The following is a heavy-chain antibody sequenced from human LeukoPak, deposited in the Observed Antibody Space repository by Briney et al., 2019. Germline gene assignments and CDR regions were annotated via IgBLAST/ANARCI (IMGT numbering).Heavy chain of an antibody. Sequence: GGSLRLSCAASGFNFNSYSLTWVRQAPGKGLEWLAYIPASGSTTFSADSVKGRFTISRDNSKNTLYLQMNSLRAEDTAVYYCAKDHRIRVRWFDPWGQGTLVTVSS. D-gene: IGHD2/OR15-2a*01. CDR1: GFNFNSYS. J-gene: IGHJ5*02. V-gene: IGHV3-23*01. CDR2: IPASGSTT. CDR3: AKDHRIRVRWFDP.